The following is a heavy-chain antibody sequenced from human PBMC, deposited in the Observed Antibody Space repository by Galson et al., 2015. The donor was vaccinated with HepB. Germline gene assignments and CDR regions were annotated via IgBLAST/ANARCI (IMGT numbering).Heavy chain of an antibody. J-gene: IGHJ4*02. CDR1: GFTFSSYG. D-gene: IGHD3-22*01. Sequence: SLRLSCAASGFTFSSYGMHWVRQAPGKGLEWVALIWYDGSNKYYADSVKGRFTISRDNSKNTLYLQMNSLRAEDTALYYCARGSSVTDSSGYYWGQGTLVTVSS. V-gene: IGHV3-33*08. CDR3: ARGSSVTDSSGYY. CDR2: IWYDGSNK.